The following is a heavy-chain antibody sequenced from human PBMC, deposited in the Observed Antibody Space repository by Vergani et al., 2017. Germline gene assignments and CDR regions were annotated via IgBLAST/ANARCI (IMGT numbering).Heavy chain of an antibody. V-gene: IGHV4-59*01. CDR2: IYYSGST. J-gene: IGHJ6*03. CDR1: GSSISSYY. Sequence: QVQLQESGPGLVKPSETLSLTCTVSGSSISSYYWSWIRQPPGKGLEWIGYIYYSGSTNYNPSLKSRVTISVDTSKNQFSLKLSSVTAADTAVYYCARDRGDRSTSYYYYYMDVWGKGTTVTVSS. D-gene: IGHD2-2*01. CDR3: ARDRGDRSTSYYYYYMDV.